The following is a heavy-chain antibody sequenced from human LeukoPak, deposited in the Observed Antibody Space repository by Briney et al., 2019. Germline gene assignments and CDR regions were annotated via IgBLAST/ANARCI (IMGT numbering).Heavy chain of an antibody. CDR1: GGSITSSSYY. V-gene: IGHV4-39*07. J-gene: IGHJ5*02. Sequence: SETLSLTCTVSGGSITSSSYYWGWIRQPPGKGLEWIGSVYYSGSTYYNPSLKSRVTISVDTSKNQFSLRLSSVTAADTAVYYCARDITIFGVVTLSSWFDPWGQGTLVTVSS. D-gene: IGHD3-3*01. CDR3: ARDITIFGVVTLSSWFDP. CDR2: VYYSGST.